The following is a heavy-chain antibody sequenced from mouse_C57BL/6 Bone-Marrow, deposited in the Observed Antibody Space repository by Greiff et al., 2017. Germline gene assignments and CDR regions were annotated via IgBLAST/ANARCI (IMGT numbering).Heavy chain of an antibody. D-gene: IGHD2-5*01. V-gene: IGHV1-61*01. J-gene: IGHJ4*01. Sequence: QVQLQQPGAELVRPGSSVKLSCKASGYTFTSYWMDWVKQRPGQGLEWIGNIYPSDSETHYNQKFKDQATLTVEKSSSTAYMQLSSLTSADSAVDYGARDANSNYEGEAMDYWGQGTSVTVSS. CDR2: IYPSDSET. CDR1: GYTFTSYW. CDR3: ARDANSNYEGEAMDY.